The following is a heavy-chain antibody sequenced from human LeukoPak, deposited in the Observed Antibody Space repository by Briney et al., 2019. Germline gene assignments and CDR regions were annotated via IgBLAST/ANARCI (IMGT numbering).Heavy chain of an antibody. J-gene: IGHJ4*02. CDR2: ITGSEGTT. CDR1: GFTFNNYA. CDR3: ARDGWGRGYSSYASD. D-gene: IGHD5-12*01. V-gene: IGHV3-23*01. Sequence: PGGSLRLSCTVSGFTFNNYAMSWVRQAPGKGLEWVSVITGSEGTTYYADSVKGRFTISRDTSKNTLYLQMNSLRAEDTAVYYCARDGWGRGYSSYASDWGQGTLVTVSS.